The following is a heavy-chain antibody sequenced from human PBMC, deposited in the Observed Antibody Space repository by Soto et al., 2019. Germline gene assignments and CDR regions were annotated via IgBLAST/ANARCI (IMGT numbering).Heavy chain of an antibody. D-gene: IGHD2-15*01. CDR1: GGSISSNSYS. CDR2: LYSSRDT. Sequence: SETLSLTCSVSGGSISSNSYSWGWIRQPPGKGLEWIGTLYSSRDTYYNPSLKSRVTISADTSQNQFSLDLTSVTATDTAVYFCARHPGYCSGGSCNGQHTLDVWGQGTTVTVSS. CDR3: ARHPGYCSGGSCNGQHTLDV. V-gene: IGHV4-39*01. J-gene: IGHJ6*02.